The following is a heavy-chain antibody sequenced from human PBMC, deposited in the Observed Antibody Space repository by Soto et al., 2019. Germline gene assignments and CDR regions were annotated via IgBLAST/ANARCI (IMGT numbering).Heavy chain of an antibody. V-gene: IGHV3-66*01. CDR1: GFTVSSNY. J-gene: IGHJ4*02. CDR3: ARSLGIAAPPAGDY. CDR2: IYSGGST. D-gene: IGHD6-6*01. Sequence: PGGSLRLSCAASGFTVSSNYMSWVRQAPGKGLEWVSVIYSGGSTYYADSVKGRFTISRDNSKNTLYLQMNSLRAEDTAVYYCARSLGIAAPPAGDYWGQGTLVTVSS.